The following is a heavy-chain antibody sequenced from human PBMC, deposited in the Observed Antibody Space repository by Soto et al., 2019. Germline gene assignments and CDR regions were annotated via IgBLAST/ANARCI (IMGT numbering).Heavy chain of an antibody. V-gene: IGHV1-2*02. Sequence: EASVKVSCKASGYTFTGYYMHWVRQAPGQGLEWMGWINPNSGGTNYAQKFQGRVTMTRDTSISTAYMELSRLRSDDTAVYYCARDLGSALGYYYYGMDVWGQGTTVTVSS. D-gene: IGHD3-10*01. CDR3: ARDLGSALGYYYYGMDV. CDR2: INPNSGGT. CDR1: GYTFTGYY. J-gene: IGHJ6*02.